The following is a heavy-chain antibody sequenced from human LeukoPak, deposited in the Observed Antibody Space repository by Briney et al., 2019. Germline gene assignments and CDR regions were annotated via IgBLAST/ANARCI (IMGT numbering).Heavy chain of an antibody. J-gene: IGHJ4*02. CDR1: GYSFSSYW. V-gene: IGHV5-51*01. CDR2: IYPGDSDT. D-gene: IGHD3-22*01. CDR3: ARLGLKRSYYYDSSGCYAPTLGY. Sequence: GESLKISCKGSGYSFSSYWIAWVRQMPGKGLEWMGIIYPGDSDTRYSPSFQGQVTISADKSISTAYLQWSSLKASDTAMYYCARLGLKRSYYYDSSGCYAPTLGYWGQGTLVTVSS.